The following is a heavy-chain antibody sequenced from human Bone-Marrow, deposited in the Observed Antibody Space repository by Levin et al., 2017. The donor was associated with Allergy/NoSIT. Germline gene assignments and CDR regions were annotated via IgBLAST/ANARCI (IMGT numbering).Heavy chain of an antibody. Sequence: GGSLRLSCAASGFAVSNYYMNWVRQAPGKGLEWFSVIYGGGTTYYADSVKGRFSISRDNSKNTLYLQMNTLRAEDTAVYYCASGYYDSGGYYRFDYWGQGTLVTGSS. D-gene: IGHD3-22*01. CDR2: IYGGGTT. CDR3: ASGYYDSGGYYRFDY. CDR1: GFAVSNYY. J-gene: IGHJ4*02. V-gene: IGHV3-66*01.